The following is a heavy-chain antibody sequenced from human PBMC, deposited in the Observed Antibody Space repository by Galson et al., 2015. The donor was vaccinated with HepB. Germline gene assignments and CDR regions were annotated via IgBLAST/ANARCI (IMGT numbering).Heavy chain of an antibody. J-gene: IGHJ3*02. CDR1: GYSFTSYW. V-gene: IGHV5-51*01. CDR3: ARPLEPWELPNAFDI. D-gene: IGHD1-26*01. Sequence: QSGAEVKKPGESLKISCKGSGYSFTSYWIGWVRQMPGKGLEWMGIIYPGDSDTRYSPSFQGQVTISADKSISTAYLQWSSLKASDTAMYYCARPLEPWELPNAFDIWGQGTMVTVSS. CDR2: IYPGDSDT.